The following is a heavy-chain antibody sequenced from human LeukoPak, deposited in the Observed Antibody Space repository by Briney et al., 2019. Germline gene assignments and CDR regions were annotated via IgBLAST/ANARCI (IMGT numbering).Heavy chain of an antibody. CDR1: GFTFSSYS. D-gene: IGHD5-12*01. J-gene: IGHJ6*03. Sequence: PGGSLRLSCAASGFTFSSYSMNWVRQAPGKGLEWVSGINWNGGSTGYADSVKGRFTISRDNAKNSLYLQMNSLRAEDTALYYCARGYSGYEDYYYYMDVWGKGTTVTVSS. CDR2: INWNGGST. V-gene: IGHV3-20*04. CDR3: ARGYSGYEDYYYYMDV.